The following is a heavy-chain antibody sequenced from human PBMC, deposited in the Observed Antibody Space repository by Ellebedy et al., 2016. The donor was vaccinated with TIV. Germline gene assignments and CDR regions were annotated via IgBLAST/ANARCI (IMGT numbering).Heavy chain of an antibody. CDR2: IYPGDSDT. V-gene: IGHV5-51*01. D-gene: IGHD2-2*01. J-gene: IGHJ6*02. Sequence: GESLKISXKGSGYSFTSYWIGWVRQMPGKGLEWMGIIYPGDSDTRYSPSFQGQVTISADKSISTAYLQWSSLKASDTAMYYCARGSSTSYAPYYYYYYGMDVWGQGTTVTVSS. CDR3: ARGSSTSYAPYYYYYYGMDV. CDR1: GYSFTSYW.